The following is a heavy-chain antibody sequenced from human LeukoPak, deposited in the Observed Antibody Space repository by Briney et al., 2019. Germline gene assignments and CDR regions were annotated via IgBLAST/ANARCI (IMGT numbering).Heavy chain of an antibody. D-gene: IGHD3-22*01. Sequence: ASVTVSCKASGYDFTSYYMHWLRQAPGQGLEWMAIISPSSGSTSFAQTFQGRLSMTRDTSTSTVYMELRGLRSEDTAVYYCARGSSTAVVILDPYYFDSWGQGTLVTVSS. CDR1: GYDFTSYY. CDR2: ISPSSGST. J-gene: IGHJ4*02. CDR3: ARGSSTAVVILDPYYFDS. V-gene: IGHV1-46*01.